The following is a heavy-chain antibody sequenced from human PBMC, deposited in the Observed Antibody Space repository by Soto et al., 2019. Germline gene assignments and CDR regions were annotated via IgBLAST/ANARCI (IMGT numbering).Heavy chain of an antibody. CDR2: INHTGGT. CDR3: ATRITVFGLLIPPFDP. V-gene: IGHV4-34*01. J-gene: IGHJ5*02. Sequence: FETLAHTCTVYGGSEHGSSWNWSSQRPGKGLEWIGEINHTGGTHYNPSLKSRVTMSVDTSKNQFSLRLSSVTAADTAIYYCATRITVFGLLIPPFDPWGQGTQVTAPQ. D-gene: IGHD3-3*01. CDR1: GGSEHGSS.